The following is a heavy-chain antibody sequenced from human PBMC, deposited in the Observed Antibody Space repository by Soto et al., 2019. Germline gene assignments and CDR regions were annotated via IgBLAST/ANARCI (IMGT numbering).Heavy chain of an antibody. Sequence: QVQLQESGPGLVKPSQTLSLTCTVSGGSISSGGYYWSWIRQHPGKGLEWIGYIYYSGSTYYNPSLKSRVTISVDTPKNQFSLKLSSVTAADTAVYYCARRRVVPAAMDYWGQGTLVTVSS. V-gene: IGHV4-31*03. CDR3: ARRRVVPAAMDY. CDR1: GGSISSGGYY. CDR2: IYYSGST. J-gene: IGHJ4*02. D-gene: IGHD2-2*01.